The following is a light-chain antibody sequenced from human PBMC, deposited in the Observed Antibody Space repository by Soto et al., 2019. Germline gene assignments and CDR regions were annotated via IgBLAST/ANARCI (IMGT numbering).Light chain of an antibody. CDR3: EAWDDSLSGWV. J-gene: IGLJ3*02. CDR2: SNN. CDR1: SSSIGSNY. V-gene: IGLV1-47*02. Sequence: VLTQPPSASGTPGQRVTISCSGSSSSIGSNYVYWYQQLPGTAPKLLIYSNNQRPSGVPDRFSGSKSGTSASLAISGLRSEDEADYYCEAWDDSLSGWVFGGGTKVTVL.